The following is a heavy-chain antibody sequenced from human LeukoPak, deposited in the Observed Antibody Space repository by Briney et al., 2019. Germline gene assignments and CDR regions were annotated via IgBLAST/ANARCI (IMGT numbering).Heavy chain of an antibody. CDR3: AKDLRYYYDSSGYYYGRPLDY. CDR2: IRYDGSNK. D-gene: IGHD3-22*01. J-gene: IGHJ4*02. V-gene: IGHV3-30*02. Sequence: GGSLRLSCAASGFTFSSYGMHWFRQAPGKGLEWVAFIRYDGSNKYYADSVKGRFTISRDNSKNTLYLQMNSLRAEDTAVYYCAKDLRYYYDSSGYYYGRPLDYWGQGTLVTVSS. CDR1: GFTFSSYG.